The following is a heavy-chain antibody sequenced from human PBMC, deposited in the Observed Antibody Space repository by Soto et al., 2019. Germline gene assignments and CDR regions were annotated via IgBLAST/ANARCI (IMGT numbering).Heavy chain of an antibody. D-gene: IGHD5-12*01. J-gene: IGHJ4*02. CDR3: AKERGYSGYDSGVFDY. Sequence: GGSLRLSCAASGFTFSTYAMAWVRQAPGKGLEWVSGVSGSGGNTYYADPVKGRFSISRDNSKNTLYLQMNSLRAEDTAVYYCAKERGYSGYDSGVFDYWGQGTLVTGSS. V-gene: IGHV3-23*01. CDR1: GFTFSTYA. CDR2: VSGSGGNT.